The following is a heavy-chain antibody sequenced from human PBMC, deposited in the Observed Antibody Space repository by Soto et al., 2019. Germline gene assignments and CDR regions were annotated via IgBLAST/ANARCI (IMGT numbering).Heavy chain of an antibody. D-gene: IGHD1-7*01. V-gene: IGHV4-39*01. J-gene: IGHJ6*02. CDR3: ARRVSVELHYNHYRLAV. Sequence: PSETLSLTCTVSGGSINGNSFYWGWIRQPPGRGPEWIGMILYSGTTYYNPSLKSRVTISVDTSKNQFSLNLSSVTAADTAVYYCARRVSVELHYNHYRLAVSGQRTTVTVSS. CDR1: GGSINGNSFY. CDR2: ILYSGTT.